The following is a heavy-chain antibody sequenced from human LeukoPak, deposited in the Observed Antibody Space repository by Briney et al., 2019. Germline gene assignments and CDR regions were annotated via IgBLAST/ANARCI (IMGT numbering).Heavy chain of an antibody. J-gene: IGHJ4*02. V-gene: IGHV1-8*01. CDR3: ARGLGSYDSSELTWPMISF. CDR1: GYTFTSYD. D-gene: IGHD3-22*01. CDR2: MNPNSGNT. Sequence: GASVKVSCKASGYTFTSYDINWVRQATGQGLEWMGWMNPNSGNTGYAQKFQGRITMTRSTSITTAYMELSSLRSEDTAVYYCARGLGSYDSSELTWPMISFWGQGTQVTVSS.